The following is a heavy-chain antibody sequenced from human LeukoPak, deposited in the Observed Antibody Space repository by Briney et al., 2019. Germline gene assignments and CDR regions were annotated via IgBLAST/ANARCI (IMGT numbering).Heavy chain of an antibody. J-gene: IGHJ3*02. V-gene: IGHV3-53*01. Sequence: GGSLRLSCAASGFTVSSNYMSWVRQASGKGLEWVSVIYSGGSTYYADSVKGRFTISRDNSKNTLYLQMNSLRAEDTAVYYCARDKYYYATGGAFDIWGQGTMVTVSS. D-gene: IGHD3-10*01. CDR3: ARDKYYYATGGAFDI. CDR2: IYSGGST. CDR1: GFTVSSNY.